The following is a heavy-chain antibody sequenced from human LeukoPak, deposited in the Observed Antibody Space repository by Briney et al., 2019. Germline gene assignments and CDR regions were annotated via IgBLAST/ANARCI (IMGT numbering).Heavy chain of an antibody. CDR2: IGASGSTI. CDR1: GGSISSSNW. V-gene: IGHV3-11*01. J-gene: IGHJ6*02. CDR3: AKDLREWYYDPNGNYFSYGMDV. D-gene: IGHD3-22*01. Sequence: GTLSLTCAVSGGSISSSNWWSWIRQAPGRGPEWVAYIGASGSTIYYRDSVNGRFTISRDNAKNSLHLQMNSLRAEDTAVYYCAKDLREWYYDPNGNYFSYGMDVWGQGTTVVVSS.